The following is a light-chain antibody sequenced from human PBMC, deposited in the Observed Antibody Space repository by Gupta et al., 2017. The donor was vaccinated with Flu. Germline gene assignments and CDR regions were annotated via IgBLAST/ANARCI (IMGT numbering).Light chain of an antibody. Sequence: DIQMTQSPSTLSASVRDRVTITCRASQSISSWLAWYQQKPGKAPKLLIYKASSLERGGPSRFSGSGSGTEFTLTISSLQPDDFATYYCQQYNSYPYSFGQGTKLEIK. CDR1: QSISSW. V-gene: IGKV1-5*03. J-gene: IGKJ2*03. CDR2: KAS. CDR3: QQYNSYPYS.